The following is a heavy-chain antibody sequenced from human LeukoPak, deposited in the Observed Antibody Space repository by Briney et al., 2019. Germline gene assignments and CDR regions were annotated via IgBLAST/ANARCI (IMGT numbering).Heavy chain of an antibody. J-gene: IGHJ4*02. CDR3: AAPDSSGSYYGY. D-gene: IGHD1-26*01. CDR1: GFTFTSSA. CDR2: IVVGSGNT. Sequence: SVKVSCKASGFTFTSSAVQWVRQARGQRLEWIGWIVVGSGNTNYAQKFQERVTITRDMSTSTAYMELSSLRSEDTAVHYCAAPDSSGSYYGYWGQGTLVTVSS. V-gene: IGHV1-58*01.